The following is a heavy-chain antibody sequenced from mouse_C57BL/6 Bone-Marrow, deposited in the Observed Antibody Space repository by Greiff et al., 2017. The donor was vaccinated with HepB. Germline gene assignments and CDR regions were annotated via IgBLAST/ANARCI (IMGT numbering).Heavy chain of an antibody. Sequence: EVQRVESGGGLVKPGGSLKLSCAASGFTFSDYGMHWVRQAPEKGLEWVAYISSGSSTIYYADTVKGRFTISRDNAKNTMCLQMTSLRSEDTAMYYCAKWVYYDYDRGFAYWGQGTLVTVSA. CDR1: GFTFSDYG. V-gene: IGHV5-17*01. J-gene: IGHJ3*01. D-gene: IGHD2-4*01. CDR3: AKWVYYDYDRGFAY. CDR2: ISSGSSTI.